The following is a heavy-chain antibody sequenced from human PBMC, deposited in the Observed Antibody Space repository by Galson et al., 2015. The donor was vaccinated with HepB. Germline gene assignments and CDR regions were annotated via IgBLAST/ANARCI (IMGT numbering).Heavy chain of an antibody. CDR1: GYTFTDYY. D-gene: IGHD2-15*01. Sequence: SVKVSCKASGYTFTDYYMHWVRQAPGQGLEWMGRINPNSGGADCAQKFQGRVTMTRDTSISTAYMELSRLRSDDTAVYYCARPPYCSGGDCYDFWGKGTLVTVSS. CDR2: INPNSGGA. CDR3: ARPPYCSGGDCYDF. V-gene: IGHV1-2*06. J-gene: IGHJ4*02.